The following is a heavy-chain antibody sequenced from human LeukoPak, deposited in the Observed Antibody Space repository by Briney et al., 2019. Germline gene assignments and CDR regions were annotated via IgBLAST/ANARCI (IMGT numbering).Heavy chain of an antibody. CDR1: GFTFSNYG. J-gene: IGHJ4*02. CDR2: ISSDERTN. CDR3: AKEKAHAHPVDY. V-gene: IGHV3-30*18. Sequence: GGSLRLSCVASGFTFSNYGMHWARQAPGKGLEWVAVISSDERTNYYADSVKGRFTISRDLSKSTLYLQMDSLTGEDTAVYYCAKEKAHAHPVDYWGQGTLVTVSS.